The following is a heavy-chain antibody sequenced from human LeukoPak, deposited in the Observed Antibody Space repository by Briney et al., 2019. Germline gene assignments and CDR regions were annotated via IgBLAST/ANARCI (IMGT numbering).Heavy chain of an antibody. CDR3: ARDIGPGRTVLPLGY. Sequence: GGSLRLSCAASGFTFSSYAMHWVRQAPGKGLEWVAVISYDGSNKYYADSVKGRFTISRDNSKNTLYLQMNSLRAEDTAMYYCARDIGPGRTVLPLGYWGQGTLVTVSS. D-gene: IGHD3-10*01. J-gene: IGHJ4*02. CDR2: ISYDGSNK. CDR1: GFTFSSYA. V-gene: IGHV3-30-3*01.